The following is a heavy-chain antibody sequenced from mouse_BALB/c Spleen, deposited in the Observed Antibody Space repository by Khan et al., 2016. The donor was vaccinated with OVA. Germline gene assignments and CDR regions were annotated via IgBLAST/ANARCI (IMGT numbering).Heavy chain of an antibody. Sequence: EVQLQESGPGLVKPSQSLSLTCTVTGYSITSDYAWNWIRQFPGNNLEWMGYISYSGNTKDNPSLQSRNSITRDTSKNQFFLQFNSVIIEDTATYYCARVDGGDFDYWGQGTTLTASS. J-gene: IGHJ2*01. CDR1: GYSITSDYA. CDR3: ARVDGGDFDY. V-gene: IGHV3-2*02. CDR2: ISYSGNT. D-gene: IGHD2-3*01.